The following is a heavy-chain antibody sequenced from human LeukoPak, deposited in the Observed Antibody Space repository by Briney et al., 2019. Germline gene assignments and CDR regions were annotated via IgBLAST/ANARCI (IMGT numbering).Heavy chain of an antibody. CDR3: ARRIAAAGTGNWFDP. CDR2: IYYSGST. D-gene: IGHD6-13*01. CDR1: GGSISSYY. J-gene: IGHJ5*02. V-gene: IGHV4-59*01. Sequence: SETLSLTCTVSGGSISSYYWGWIRQPPGKGLEWIGYIYYSGSTNYNPSLKSRVTISVDTSKNQFSLKLSSVTAADTAVYYCARRIAAAGTGNWFDPWGQGTLVTVSS.